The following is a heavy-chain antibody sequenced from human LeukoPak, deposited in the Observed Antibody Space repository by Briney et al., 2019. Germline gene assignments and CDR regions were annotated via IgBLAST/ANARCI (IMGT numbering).Heavy chain of an antibody. CDR3: ARLRVRPDYYGMDV. CDR2: INSDGSST. Sequence: GGSLRLSCAASGFTFSSYWMHWGRQALGKGLWWVSRINSDGSSTSYADSVKGRFTISRDNAKNTLYLQMNSLRAEGTAVYYCARLRVRPDYYGMDVWGQGTTVTVSS. V-gene: IGHV3-74*01. J-gene: IGHJ6*02. CDR1: GFTFSSYW. D-gene: IGHD4-23*01.